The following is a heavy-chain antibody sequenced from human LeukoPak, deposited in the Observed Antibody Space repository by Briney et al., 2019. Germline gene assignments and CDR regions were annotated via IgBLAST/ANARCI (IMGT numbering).Heavy chain of an antibody. CDR1: GGTFSSYA. J-gene: IGHJ3*02. D-gene: IGHD6-13*01. CDR3: ARYLLYSSSSIDAFDI. Sequence: ASVKVSCKASGGTFSSYAISWVRQAPGQGLEWMGRIIPILGIANYAQKFQGRVTITADKSTSTAYMELSSLRSEDTAVYYCARYLLYSSSSIDAFDIWGQGTMVTVSS. V-gene: IGHV1-69*04. CDR2: IIPILGIA.